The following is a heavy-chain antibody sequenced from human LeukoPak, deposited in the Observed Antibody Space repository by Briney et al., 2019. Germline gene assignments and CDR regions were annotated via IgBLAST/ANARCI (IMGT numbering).Heavy chain of an antibody. CDR1: GGSISSYY. J-gene: IGHJ4*02. V-gene: IGHV4-59*01. D-gene: IGHD4-4*01. CDR3: ARSYSNLFDY. Sequence: RPSETLSLTCTVSGGSISSYYWSWIRQPPGKGLEWIGYIYYSGSTNYNPSPKSRVTISVDTSKNQFSLKLTSVTAADTAVYYCARSYSNLFDYWGQGTLVTVSS. CDR2: IYYSGST.